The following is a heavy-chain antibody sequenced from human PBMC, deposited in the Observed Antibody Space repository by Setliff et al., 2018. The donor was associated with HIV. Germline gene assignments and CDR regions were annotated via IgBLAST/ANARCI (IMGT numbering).Heavy chain of an antibody. V-gene: IGHV4-38-2*01. CDR2: IYHSGST. D-gene: IGHD6-6*01. Sequence: PSETLSLTCALSGYSISNGYYWGWIRQPSGKGLEWIGSIYHSGSTFYNPSLRSRVTISVDTSQDQFSLKLSSVTAADTAVYYCARHDTEYSSYPIDYWGQGNLVTVSS. CDR3: ARHDTEYSSYPIDY. CDR1: GYSISNGYY. J-gene: IGHJ4*02.